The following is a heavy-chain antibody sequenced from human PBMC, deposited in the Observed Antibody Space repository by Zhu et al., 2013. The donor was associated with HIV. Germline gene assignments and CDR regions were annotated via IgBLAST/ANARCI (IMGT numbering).Heavy chain of an antibody. Sequence: QVQLVQSGDEVKTPGASVKVSCKTSGYSFTNYGISWVRQAPGQGLEWMGWISGNNDDTNIAQRFQGRVSMTSDTSTSTVYMELRSLRSDDTAVFYCARDYYSDYVFDYWGQGTLVTVSS. CDR1: GYSFTNYG. J-gene: IGHJ4*02. D-gene: IGHD4-17*01. CDR2: ISGNNDDT. CDR3: ARDYYSDYVFDY. V-gene: IGHV1-18*01.